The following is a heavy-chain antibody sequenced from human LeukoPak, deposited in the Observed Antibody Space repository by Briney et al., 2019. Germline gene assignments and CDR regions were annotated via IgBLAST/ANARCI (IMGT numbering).Heavy chain of an antibody. D-gene: IGHD3-10*01. CDR3: ARDYYYGSGSPPGDTFDL. V-gene: IGHV3-30-3*01. J-gene: IGHJ3*01. CDR2: ISYDGIDQ. Sequence: LTGRSLRLSCTASGFTFSTYAMHWVRQAPGKGLEWVALISYDGIDQYFTDSVEGRFTISRDNSKNTLYLQMNSLRADDTAIYYCARDYYYGSGSPPGDTFDLWGQGTMVTVSS. CDR1: GFTFSTYA.